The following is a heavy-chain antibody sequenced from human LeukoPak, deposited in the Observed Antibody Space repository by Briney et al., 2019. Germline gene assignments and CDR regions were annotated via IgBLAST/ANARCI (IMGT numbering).Heavy chain of an antibody. D-gene: IGHD3-10*02. J-gene: IGHJ6*02. Sequence: PSQTLSLTCTVSGGSISSGDYYWSWIRQPPGKGLEWIGYIYYSGSTYYNPSLESRVTMSADTSSNQFSLTLNSVTAADTAVYYCARGIKYTNYVGGMDVWGQGTTVTVSS. CDR1: GGSISSGDYY. CDR3: ARGIKYTNYVGGMDV. CDR2: IYYSGST. V-gene: IGHV4-30-4*01.